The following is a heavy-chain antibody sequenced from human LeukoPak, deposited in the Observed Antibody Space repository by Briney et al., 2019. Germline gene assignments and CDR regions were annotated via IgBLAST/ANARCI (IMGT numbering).Heavy chain of an antibody. CDR1: GGSISSYY. V-gene: IGHV4-59*01. Sequence: SETLSLTCTVSGGSISSYYWSWLRQPPGKGLEWIGYIYYSGSTNYNPSLKSRVTISVDTSKNQFSLKLSSVTAADTAVYYCARVDSSWYEDYWGQGTLVTVSS. CDR2: IYYSGST. D-gene: IGHD6-13*01. CDR3: ARVDSSWYEDY. J-gene: IGHJ4*02.